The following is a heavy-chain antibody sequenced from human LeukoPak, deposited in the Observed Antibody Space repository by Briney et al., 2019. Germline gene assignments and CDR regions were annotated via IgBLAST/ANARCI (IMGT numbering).Heavy chain of an antibody. CDR2: VSGSGASV. CDR1: GFTFSSYA. J-gene: IGHJ4*02. V-gene: IGHV3-23*01. CDR3: AKDRTEDIVVVPAAPAFDY. Sequence: PGGSLRLSCAASGFTFSSYAMSWVRQAPGKGLEWVSAVSGSGASVYYADSVKGRFTISRDNSKNTLYLQMNSLRAEDTALYYCAKDRTEDIVVVPAAPAFDYWGQGTLVTVSS. D-gene: IGHD2-2*01.